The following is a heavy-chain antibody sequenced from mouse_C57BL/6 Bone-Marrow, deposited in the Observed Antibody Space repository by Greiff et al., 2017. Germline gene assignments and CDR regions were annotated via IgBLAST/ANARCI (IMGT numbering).Heavy chain of an antibody. Sequence: EVKLVESGGGLVQSGRSLRLSCATSGFTFSDFYMEWVRQAPGKGLEWIAASRNKANDYTTEYSASVKGRFIVSRDTSQSILYLQMNALRAEDTAIYYCARDYYDYAMDYWGQGTSDTVSS. J-gene: IGHJ4*01. V-gene: IGHV7-1*01. CDR1: GFTFSDFY. CDR2: SRNKANDYTT. D-gene: IGHD2-1*01. CDR3: ARDYYDYAMDY.